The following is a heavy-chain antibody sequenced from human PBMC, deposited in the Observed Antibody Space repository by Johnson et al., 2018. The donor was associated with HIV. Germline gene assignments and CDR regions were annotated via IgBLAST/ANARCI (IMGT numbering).Heavy chain of an antibody. CDR2: IYSGGST. CDR1: GFTISSNY. J-gene: IGHJ3*02. V-gene: IGHV3-66*01. Sequence: EQLVESGGGLVQPGGSLRLSCAASGFTISSNYMSWVRQAPGKGLEWVSVIYSGGSTSYAASVTGRFTISRDNSKNTLYFQMNSLRAEDTAVYFCAREGAWELRPGAFDIWGQGTMVTVSS. CDR3: AREGAWELRPGAFDI. D-gene: IGHD1-26*01.